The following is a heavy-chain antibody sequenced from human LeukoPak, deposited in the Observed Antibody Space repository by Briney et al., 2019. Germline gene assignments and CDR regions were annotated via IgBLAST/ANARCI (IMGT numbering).Heavy chain of an antibody. D-gene: IGHD7-27*01. J-gene: IGHJ5*02. CDR1: GGSISSSNTY. CDR3: ASLLNGGVSHWFDP. Sequence: SETLSLTCTVSGGSISSSNTYWGWIRQPPGEGLEWIATIYYSGSTYYNPSLKSRVTMSVDASKNQFSLKLSSVTAADTAVYYCASLLNGGVSHWFDPWGQGTLVTVSS. CDR2: IYYSGST. V-gene: IGHV4-39*01.